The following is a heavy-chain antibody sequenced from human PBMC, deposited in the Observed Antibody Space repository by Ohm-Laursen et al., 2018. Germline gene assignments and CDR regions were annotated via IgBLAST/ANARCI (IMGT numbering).Heavy chain of an antibody. V-gene: IGHV4-61*01. CDR1: GGSVSSGIYY. Sequence: GTLSLTCTVSGGSVSSGIYYWGWIRQPPGKGPEWIGYIYYSGSTNYNPSLKSRVTISVDTSKNKFSLKLSSVTAADTAVYYCARIRGALEKNYSGSYALTDWGQGTLVTVSS. CDR2: IYYSGST. CDR3: ARIRGALEKNYSGSYALTD. J-gene: IGHJ4*02. D-gene: IGHD1-26*01.